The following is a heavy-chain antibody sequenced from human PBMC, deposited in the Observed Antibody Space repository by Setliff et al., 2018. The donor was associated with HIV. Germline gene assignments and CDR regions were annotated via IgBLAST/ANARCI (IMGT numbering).Heavy chain of an antibody. CDR3: AKRPGYGYPFHI. Sequence: SETLSLTCTVSGASITTDTYYWAWIRQPPGKGLEWIGSIYHRGSTHHNPSLKSLVTFSVDTSKNQFFLKLTSVAAADTAVYYCAKRPGYGYPFHIWGQGTMVTVS. CDR1: GASITTDTYY. CDR2: IYHRGST. D-gene: IGHD5-18*01. V-gene: IGHV4-39*01. J-gene: IGHJ3*02.